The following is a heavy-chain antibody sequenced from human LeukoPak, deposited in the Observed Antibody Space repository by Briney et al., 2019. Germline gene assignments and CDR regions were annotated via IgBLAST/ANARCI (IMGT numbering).Heavy chain of an antibody. D-gene: IGHD3-3*01. J-gene: IGHJ5*02. V-gene: IGHV4-31*03. Sequence: SQTLSLTCTVSGGSISSGAYYWSWIRQHPGKGLEWIGYIYYSGSTYYSPSLKSRVTISVDTSKNQFSLKLSSVTAADTAVYYCARGRVNWFDPWGQGTLVTVSS. CDR1: GGSISSGAYY. CDR2: IYYSGST. CDR3: ARGRVNWFDP.